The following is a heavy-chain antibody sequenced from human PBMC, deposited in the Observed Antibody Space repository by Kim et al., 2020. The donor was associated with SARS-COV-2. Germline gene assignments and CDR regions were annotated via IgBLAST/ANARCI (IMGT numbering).Heavy chain of an antibody. CDR3: ARAHTMIVVALTGGVDAFDI. D-gene: IGHD3-22*01. CDR2: IYSGGST. V-gene: IGHV3-66*01. Sequence: GGSLRLSCAASGFTVSSNYMSWVRQAPGKGLEWVSVIYSGGSTYYADSVKGRFTISRDNSKNTLYLQMNSLRAEDTAVYYCARAHTMIVVALTGGVDAFDIWGQGTMVTVSS. CDR1: GFTVSSNY. J-gene: IGHJ3*02.